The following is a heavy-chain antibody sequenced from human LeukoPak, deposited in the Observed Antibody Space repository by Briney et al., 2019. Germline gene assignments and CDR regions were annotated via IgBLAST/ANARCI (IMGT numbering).Heavy chain of an antibody. D-gene: IGHD3-22*01. CDR3: ARVNYYGSGGYYWWFDP. J-gene: IGHJ5*02. CDR1: VGSFSGYY. Sequence: SETLSLTCAVYVGSFSGYYWSWIRQPPGRGLEWIGEINHSGSTNYNPSLKSRVTTSVDPSKNQVSLKLTSVTAADTAVYYCARVNYYGSGGYYWWFDPWGQGTLVTVSS. V-gene: IGHV4-34*01. CDR2: INHSGST.